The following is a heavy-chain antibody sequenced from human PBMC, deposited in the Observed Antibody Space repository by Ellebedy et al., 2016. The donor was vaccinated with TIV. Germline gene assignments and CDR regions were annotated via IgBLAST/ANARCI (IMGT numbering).Heavy chain of an antibody. CDR1: GFSFSSYW. CDR2: INGDGSST. Sequence: GESLKISCSASGFSFSSYWMHWVRQTPGTGLVWLSRINGDGSSTRYADSVRGRFTISRDNAKNTLDLQMNALSAEETAVYYCARVGCSDASCYYYDYYYMDVWGKGTAVTVSS. D-gene: IGHD2-15*01. CDR3: ARVGCSDASCYYYDYYYMDV. V-gene: IGHV3-74*01. J-gene: IGHJ6*03.